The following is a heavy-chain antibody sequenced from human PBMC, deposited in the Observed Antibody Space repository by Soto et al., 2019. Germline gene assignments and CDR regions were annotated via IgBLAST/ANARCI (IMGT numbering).Heavy chain of an antibody. D-gene: IGHD3-22*01. Sequence: GESLKICWKGSGYSCTSYWVAWGRQMPGKGLEWMGIVNPGDSDTRYSPSFQGQVTVSADKSISTAYLHWSSLKASDTAMYYCVRPDSNGYYAYWGQGTLVTVSS. CDR1: GYSCTSYW. J-gene: IGHJ4*02. V-gene: IGHV5-51*01. CDR3: VRPDSNGYYAY. CDR2: VNPGDSDT.